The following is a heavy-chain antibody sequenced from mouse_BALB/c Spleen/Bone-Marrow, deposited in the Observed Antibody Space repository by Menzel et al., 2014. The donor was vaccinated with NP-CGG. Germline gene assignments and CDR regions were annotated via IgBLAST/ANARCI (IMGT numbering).Heavy chain of an antibody. D-gene: IGHD2-4*01. J-gene: IGHJ4*01. V-gene: IGHV1-80*01. CDR3: ASVYDYGRGYAMDY. CDR2: IYPGDGDT. CDR1: GYAFSNYG. Sequence: VQLQESGAKLVRPGSSVKISCKASGYAFSNYGMNWVKQRPGQGLEWIGQIYPGDGDTNYNGKFKGRVTLTADKSSSTAYMQLSSLTSEDSAVYFCASVYDYGRGYAMDYWGQGTSVTVSS.